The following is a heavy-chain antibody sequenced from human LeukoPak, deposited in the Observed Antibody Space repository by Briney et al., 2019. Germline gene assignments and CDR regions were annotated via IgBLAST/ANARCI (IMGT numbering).Heavy chain of an antibody. CDR3: ASSRSAYYFDY. Sequence: PSETLSLTCTVSGGSISSYYWSWIRQPAGKGLEWIGRIYYSGSTNYNPSLKSRVTISVDTSKNQFSLKLSSVTAADTAVYYCASSRSAYYFDYWGQGTLVTVSS. CDR1: GGSISSYY. J-gene: IGHJ4*02. V-gene: IGHV4-4*07. CDR2: IYYSGST.